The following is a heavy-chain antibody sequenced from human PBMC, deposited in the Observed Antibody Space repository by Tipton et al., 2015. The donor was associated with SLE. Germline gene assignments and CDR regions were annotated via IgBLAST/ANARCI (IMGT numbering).Heavy chain of an antibody. CDR3: ARAPHIAFAFDI. D-gene: IGHD2-21*01. Sequence: TLSLTCTVSGGSISSHYWSWIRQPPGKGLEWIGYIYYSGSTNYNPSLKSRVTISVDTSKNQFSLKLSSVTAADTAVYYCARAPHIAFAFDIWGQGTMVTVSS. J-gene: IGHJ3*02. CDR2: IYYSGST. CDR1: GGSISSHY. V-gene: IGHV4-59*08.